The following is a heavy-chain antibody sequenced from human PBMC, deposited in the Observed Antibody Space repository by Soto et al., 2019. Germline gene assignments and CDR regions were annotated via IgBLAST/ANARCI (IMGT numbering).Heavy chain of an antibody. Sequence: QVQLVQSGPEEKKPGASVKVSCKASGYTFNMHGISWVRQAPGQGLEWMGWISGYNGNTDYAQKLQGRVTLTTDTSTRTAYMELRSLRPDDTAVYYCAREQYYYDSSGNGGTEFDCLGQGTLVTVSS. D-gene: IGHD3-22*01. J-gene: IGHJ4*02. CDR3: AREQYYYDSSGNGGTEFDC. CDR2: ISGYNGNT. V-gene: IGHV1-18*01. CDR1: GYTFNMHG.